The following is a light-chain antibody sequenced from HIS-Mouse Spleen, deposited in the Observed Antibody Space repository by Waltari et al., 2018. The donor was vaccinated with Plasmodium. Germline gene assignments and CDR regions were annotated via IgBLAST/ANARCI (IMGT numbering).Light chain of an antibody. CDR3: QQYNNWPPWT. Sequence: EIVMTQSPATLSVYPGERATLPCRARQSVGSNLAWYQQKPGQAPRLLIYGASTRATGIPARFSGSGSGTEFTLTISSMQSEDFAVYYCQQYNNWPPWTFGQGTKVEIK. J-gene: IGKJ1*01. V-gene: IGKV3-15*01. CDR2: GAS. CDR1: QSVGSN.